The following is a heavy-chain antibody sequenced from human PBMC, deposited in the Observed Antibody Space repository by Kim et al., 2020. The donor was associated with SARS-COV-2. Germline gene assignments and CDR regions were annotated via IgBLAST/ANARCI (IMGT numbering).Heavy chain of an antibody. Sequence: VKGRFTISRDNSKNTLYLQMNSLRADDTAVYYWAKDMSLAVEEQWLGLHYWGQGTLVTVSS. V-gene: IGHV3-30*02. CDR3: AKDMSLAVEEQWLGLHY. D-gene: IGHD6-19*01. J-gene: IGHJ4*02.